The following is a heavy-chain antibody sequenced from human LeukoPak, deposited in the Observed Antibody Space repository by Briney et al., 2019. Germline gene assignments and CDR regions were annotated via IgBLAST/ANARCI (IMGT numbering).Heavy chain of an antibody. D-gene: IGHD3-22*01. Sequence: ASVKVSCKASGGTFSSYTISWVRQAPGQGLEWMGRIIPILGIANYAQKFQGRVTITADKSTSTAYMELSSLRSEDTAVYYCARDSSGYYGAFDIWGQGTMVTVSS. V-gene: IGHV1-69*02. J-gene: IGHJ3*02. CDR2: IIPILGIA. CDR1: GGTFSSYT. CDR3: ARDSSGYYGAFDI.